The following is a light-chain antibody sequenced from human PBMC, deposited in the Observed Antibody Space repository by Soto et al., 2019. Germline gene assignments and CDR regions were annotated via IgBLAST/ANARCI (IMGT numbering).Light chain of an antibody. V-gene: IGLV2-14*01. CDR3: TSYTTTSTLGL. Sequence: QSALTQPASVSGSPGLSITISCNGTSSDVGAYNYVSWYQQHPGKAPKLMIYEVNLRPSGVSTRFSGSKSGNTASLTISGLQAEDEAHYYCTSYTTTSTLGLFGGGTKVTVL. CDR2: EVN. J-gene: IGLJ2*01. CDR1: SSDVGAYNY.